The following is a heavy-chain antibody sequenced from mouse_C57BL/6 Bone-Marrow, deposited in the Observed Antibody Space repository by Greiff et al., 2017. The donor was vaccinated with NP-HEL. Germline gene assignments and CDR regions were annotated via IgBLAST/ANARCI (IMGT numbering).Heavy chain of an antibody. CDR1: GYTFTDYE. V-gene: IGHV1-15*01. Sequence: VQLQQSGAELVRPGASVTLSCKASGYTFTDYEMHWVKQTPVHGLEWIGAIDPETGGTAYNQKFKGKAILTADKSSSTAYMELRSLTSEDSAVYYCTEGLSFAYWGQGTLVTVSA. D-gene: IGHD3-3*01. J-gene: IGHJ3*01. CDR3: TEGLSFAY. CDR2: IDPETGGT.